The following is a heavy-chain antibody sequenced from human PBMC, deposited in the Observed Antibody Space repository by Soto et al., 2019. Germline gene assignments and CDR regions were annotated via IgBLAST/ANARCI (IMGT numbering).Heavy chain of an antibody. Sequence: QVPLVQSGAEVKKPGASVRVSCKASGYSFTRFGISWVRQAPGQGLEWVGRISTYNGNTKYAQKLQGRVTVSTDTSTSTGYMELRSLRSDDTAVYYCARDTQYRTSPQVFDYWGQGTLLTVSS. CDR1: GYSFTRFG. D-gene: IGHD6-6*01. V-gene: IGHV1-18*01. CDR2: ISTYNGNT. CDR3: ARDTQYRTSPQVFDY. J-gene: IGHJ4*02.